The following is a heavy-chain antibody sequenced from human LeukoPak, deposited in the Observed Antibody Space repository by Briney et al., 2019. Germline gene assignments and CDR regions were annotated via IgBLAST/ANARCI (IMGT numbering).Heavy chain of an antibody. J-gene: IGHJ4*02. CDR1: GASISSMSYY. D-gene: IGHD2-21*02. Sequence: PSETLSLTCTVSGASISSMSYYWGWIRQPPGKGLEWIGHIYDSGSTNYNPSLKSRVTISVDTSKNQFSLKLSSVTAADTAVYYCASISVTRDYWGQGTLVTVSS. V-gene: IGHV4-39*01. CDR3: ASISVTRDY. CDR2: IYDSGST.